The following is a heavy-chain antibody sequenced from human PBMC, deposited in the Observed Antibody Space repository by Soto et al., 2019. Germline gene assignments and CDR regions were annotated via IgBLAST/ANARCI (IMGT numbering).Heavy chain of an antibody. CDR1: GYTFTGYY. Sequence: ASVKVSCKASGYTFTGYYMHWVRQAPGQGLEWMGWINPNSGGTNYAQKFQGRVTMTRDTSISTAYMELSGLRSDDTAVYYCASLDIAAAGTPFDYWGQGTLVTVSS. V-gene: IGHV1-2*02. J-gene: IGHJ4*02. CDR3: ASLDIAAAGTPFDY. D-gene: IGHD6-13*01. CDR2: INPNSGGT.